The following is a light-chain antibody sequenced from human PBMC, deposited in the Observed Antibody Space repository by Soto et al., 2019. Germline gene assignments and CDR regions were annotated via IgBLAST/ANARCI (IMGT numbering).Light chain of an antibody. V-gene: IGLV2-14*01. J-gene: IGLJ1*01. CDR1: SSDVGSYYS. Sequence: QSALTQPASVSGSPGQSITISCTGTSSDVGSYYSVSWYKQHPGKAPNLMIYEVSNRPSGVSNRFSGSKSGNTASLTISGLQAEDEADYYCSSYTSSSTLVFGTGTKLTVL. CDR2: EVS. CDR3: SSYTSSSTLV.